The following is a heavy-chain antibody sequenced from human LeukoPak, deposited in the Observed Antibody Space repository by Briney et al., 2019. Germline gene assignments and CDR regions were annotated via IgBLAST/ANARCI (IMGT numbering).Heavy chain of an antibody. CDR1: GFTFSSYA. V-gene: IGHV3-23*01. CDR2: ISGSGGST. D-gene: IGHD2-15*01. Sequence: GGSLRLSCAASGFTFSSYAMSWVRQAPGKGLEWVSAISGSGGSTYYADSVKGRFTISRDNSKNTLYLQMNSLRAEDTAVYYCAKDQDVVVVAATQIDYWGQGTLVTVSS. J-gene: IGHJ4*02. CDR3: AKDQDVVVVAATQIDY.